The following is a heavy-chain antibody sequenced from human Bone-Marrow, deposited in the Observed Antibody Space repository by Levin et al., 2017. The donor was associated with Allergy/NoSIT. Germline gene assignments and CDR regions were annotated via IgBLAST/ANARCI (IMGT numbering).Heavy chain of an antibody. CDR3: AREDASGSFVDY. V-gene: IGHV4-39*07. CDR2: IFYSGNT. CDR1: GDSISSNSYY. D-gene: IGHD3-10*01. J-gene: IGHJ4*02. Sequence: GSLRLSCSVSGDSISSNSYYWGWIRQPPGKGLEWIGTIFYSGNTYYNPSLKSRVTLSVDTSKNQFSLKLASVTAADTAVYYCAREDASGSFVDYWGQGTLVIVSS.